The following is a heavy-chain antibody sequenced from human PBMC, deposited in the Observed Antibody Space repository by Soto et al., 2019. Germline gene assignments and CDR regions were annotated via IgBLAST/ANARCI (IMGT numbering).Heavy chain of an antibody. CDR1: ECTFTGYY. V-gene: IGHV1-46*01. D-gene: IGHD3-10*01. CDR2: INPSGGST. J-gene: IGHJ6*02. Sequence: SVKVSCKASECTFTGYYRHWVRQDPGQGLEWMGIINPSGGSTSYAQKFQGRVTMTRDTSTSTVYMELSSLRSEDTAVYYCARDRGDYYYYGMDVWAKGPRSPSP. CDR3: ARDRGDYYYYGMDV.